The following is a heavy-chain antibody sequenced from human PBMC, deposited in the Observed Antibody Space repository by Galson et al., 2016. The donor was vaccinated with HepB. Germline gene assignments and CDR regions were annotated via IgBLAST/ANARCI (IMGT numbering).Heavy chain of an antibody. V-gene: IGHV4-4*02. CDR2: TYYTGST. J-gene: IGHJ4*02. Sequence: SETLSLTCDVSGASTSNINWWTWIRQSPGRGMEWIGETYYTGSTNYNLSLKGRVSISLDKSRKVLSLKVASVTAADSAVYYCARDVSSTSDYWGQGTPVTVSS. D-gene: IGHD2-2*01. CDR3: ARDVSSTSDY. CDR1: GASTSNINW.